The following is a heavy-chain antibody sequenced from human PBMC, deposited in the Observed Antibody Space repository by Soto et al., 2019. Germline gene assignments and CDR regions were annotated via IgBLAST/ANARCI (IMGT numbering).Heavy chain of an antibody. CDR1: GGSISSYY. V-gene: IGHV4-59*01. D-gene: IGHD1-26*01. CDR3: ARGQGGSYHRTAPFDY. J-gene: IGHJ4*02. Sequence: PSETLSLTCTVSGGSISSYYWSWIRQPPGKGLEWIGYIYYSGSTNYNPSLKSRVTISVDTSKNQFSLKLSSVTAADTAVYYCARGQGGSYHRTAPFDYWGQGTLVTV. CDR2: IYYSGST.